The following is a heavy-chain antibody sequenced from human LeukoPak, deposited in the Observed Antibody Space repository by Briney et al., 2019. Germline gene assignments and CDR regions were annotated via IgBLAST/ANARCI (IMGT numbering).Heavy chain of an antibody. CDR1: GYTFTSYG. Sequence: ASVKVSCKASGYTFTSYGISWVRQAPGQRLEWMGWISAYNGNTNYAQKLQGRVTMTTDTSTSTAYMELRSLRSDDTAVYYCARDPNYYGSGSYYIDNWFDPWGQGTLLTVSS. V-gene: IGHV1-18*01. CDR2: ISAYNGNT. D-gene: IGHD3-10*01. J-gene: IGHJ5*02. CDR3: ARDPNYYGSGSYYIDNWFDP.